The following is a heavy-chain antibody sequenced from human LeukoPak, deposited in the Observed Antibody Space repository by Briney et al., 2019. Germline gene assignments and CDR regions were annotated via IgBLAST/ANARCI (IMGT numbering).Heavy chain of an antibody. CDR1: GFTFSSYW. Sequence: GGSLRLSCAASGFTFSSYWMSWVRQAPGKGLEWVANIRQDGSQKYYVDSVKGRFTISRDNAKNSLYLRMNSLRAEDTAVYYCAREWVAGYKFYYYYYGMDVWGQGTTVTVSS. CDR2: IRQDGSQK. D-gene: IGHD6-19*01. J-gene: IGHJ6*02. CDR3: AREWVAGYKFYYYYYGMDV. V-gene: IGHV3-7*01.